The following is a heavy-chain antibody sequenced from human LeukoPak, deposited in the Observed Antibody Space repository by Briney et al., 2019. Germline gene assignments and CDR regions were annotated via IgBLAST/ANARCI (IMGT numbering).Heavy chain of an antibody. V-gene: IGHV3-30*18. CDR3: AKELYNYGDYGAEGLDV. Sequence: GRSLKLSCAVSGFTFGNYGMHWVRQAPGKGLEWVALISYDGSSEYYAGSVKGRFTISRDNSEITVYLQMNSLKAEDTAVYYCAKELYNYGDYGAEGLDVGGQGTTVTVS. CDR1: GFTFGNYG. D-gene: IGHD4-17*01. J-gene: IGHJ6*02. CDR2: ISYDGSSE.